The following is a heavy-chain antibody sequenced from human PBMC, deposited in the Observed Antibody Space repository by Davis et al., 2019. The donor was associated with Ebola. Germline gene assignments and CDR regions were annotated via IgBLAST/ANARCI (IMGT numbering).Heavy chain of an antibody. J-gene: IGHJ6*02. CDR1: GYSFTSYW. Sequence: GGSLRLSCKGSGYSFTSYWIGWVRQMPGKGLEWMGIIYPGDSDTRYSPSFQGQVTISADKSISTAYLQWSSLKASDTAMYYCARHGEAANIVVVPAAYYGMDVWGQGTTVTVSS. V-gene: IGHV5-51*01. CDR2: IYPGDSDT. CDR3: ARHGEAANIVVVPAAYYGMDV. D-gene: IGHD2-2*01.